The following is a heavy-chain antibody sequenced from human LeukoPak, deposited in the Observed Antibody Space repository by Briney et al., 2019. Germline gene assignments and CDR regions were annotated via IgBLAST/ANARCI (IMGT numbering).Heavy chain of an antibody. J-gene: IGHJ4*02. CDR1: GVTFRNLW. CDR3: TRNSGYETDPFDY. Sequence: GGSLRLSCAASGVTFRNLWMMWVRQAPGKGLEWVARIKSEFHGGTTDYATPVKGRFTISRDDSKNTVYLQMNSLNTEDTAVYYCTRNSGYETDPFDYWGQGTLVTVSS. V-gene: IGHV3-15*01. D-gene: IGHD5-12*01. CDR2: IKSEFHGGTT.